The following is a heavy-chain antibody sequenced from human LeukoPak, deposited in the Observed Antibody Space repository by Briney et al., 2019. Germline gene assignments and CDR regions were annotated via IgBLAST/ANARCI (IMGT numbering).Heavy chain of an antibody. CDR3: ARQGSLIDY. Sequence: SETLSLTCAVSGYSISSGYYWGWIRQPPGKGLEWIGSIYHSGSTYYNPSLKSRVTISVDTSKNQFSLKLSSVTAADTAVYYCARQGSLIDYWGQGTLVTLSS. J-gene: IGHJ4*02. V-gene: IGHV4-38-2*01. CDR1: GYSISSGYY. CDR2: IYHSGST. D-gene: IGHD1-26*01.